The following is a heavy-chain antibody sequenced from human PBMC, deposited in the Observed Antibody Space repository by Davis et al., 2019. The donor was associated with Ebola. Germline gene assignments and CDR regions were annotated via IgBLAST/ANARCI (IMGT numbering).Heavy chain of an antibody. J-gene: IGHJ4*02. D-gene: IGHD2-8*01. V-gene: IGHV4-34*01. CDR2: INHSGST. CDR3: ARMLNY. Sequence: PSETLSLTCAVYGGSFSGYYWSWIRQPPGKGLEWIGEINHSGSTNYNPPLKSRVTISVDTSKNQFSPKLSSVAAADTAVYYFARMLNYWGQGTLVTVSS. CDR1: GGSFSGYY.